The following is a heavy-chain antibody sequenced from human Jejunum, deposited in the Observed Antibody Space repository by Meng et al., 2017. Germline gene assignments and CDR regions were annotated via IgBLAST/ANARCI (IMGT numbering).Heavy chain of an antibody. CDR2: AST. Sequence: QVQLQESGPGLVSPSGTLSPTCTFSGGSVSRAGYQWGWIRQPPGKGLEWIGYASTNYNPSLKSRVTISLDTSRNQFSLSLSSVTAADTAVHYCARDHMGSLDYWGQGILVTVSS. V-gene: IGHV4-61*08. J-gene: IGHJ4*02. CDR3: ARDHMGSLDY. D-gene: IGHD1-26*01. CDR1: GGSVSRAGYQ.